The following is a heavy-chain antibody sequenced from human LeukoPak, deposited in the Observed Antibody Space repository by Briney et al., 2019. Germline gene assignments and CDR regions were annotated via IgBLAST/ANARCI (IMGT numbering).Heavy chain of an antibody. Sequence: GGSLRLSCAVSGITFSSYWIHWVRQAPGKGLVWVSHINSDGGSTHYADSVKGRLTISRDNAKNTLYLEMNSLRAEDTAVYYCARGGSYSSDALDIWGQGTMVTVSS. CDR1: GITFSSYW. CDR2: INSDGGST. D-gene: IGHD1-26*01. CDR3: ARGGSYSSDALDI. V-gene: IGHV3-74*01. J-gene: IGHJ3*02.